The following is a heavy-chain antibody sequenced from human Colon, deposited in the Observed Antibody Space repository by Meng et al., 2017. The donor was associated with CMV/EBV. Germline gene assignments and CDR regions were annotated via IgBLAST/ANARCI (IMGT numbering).Heavy chain of an antibody. J-gene: IGHJ4*02. CDR3: ATELSRGGY. CDR2: ISAYNGNT. V-gene: IGHV1-18*01. CDR1: GDTFIDFG. Sequence: VPLGQGGTGGKKPGAAVKVSCKACGDTFIDFGIRWVRQAPGQGLEWMGWISAYNGNTNYAPEFQGRVTLTIDTSTTTDTSTTTVYMELRSLRSDDTAIYYCATELSRGGYWGQGTLVTVSS.